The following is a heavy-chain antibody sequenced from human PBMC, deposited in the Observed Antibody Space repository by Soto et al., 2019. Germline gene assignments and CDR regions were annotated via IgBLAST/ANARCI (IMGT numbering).Heavy chain of an antibody. CDR1: GYIFTSYT. V-gene: IGHV1-3*01. J-gene: IGHJ4*02. CDR3: ARDLATETDDTYYFDY. Sequence: GASVKVSCKASGYIFTSYTMHWVRQAPGQRLEWMGWINVGNGKTKYSQKFQGRVTINRDPTARTAYMELSSLRSEDTAVYYCARDLATETDDTYYFDYWGQGTLVTVSS. CDR2: INVGNGKT. D-gene: IGHD3-9*01.